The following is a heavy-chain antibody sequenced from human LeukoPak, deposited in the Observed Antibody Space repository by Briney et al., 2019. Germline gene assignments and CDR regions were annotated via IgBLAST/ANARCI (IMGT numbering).Heavy chain of an antibody. D-gene: IGHD3-10*01. V-gene: IGHV3-33*01. CDR3: ARDLDRGIFDY. Sequence: PGGSLRLSCAASGFTFSTYGMHWVRQAPGKGLEWVAVIWYDGSNENCADSVKGRFTISRDNSKNTLYLQMNSLRGEDTAVYYCARDLDRGIFDYWGQGTLVTVSS. CDR1: GFTFSTYG. J-gene: IGHJ4*02. CDR2: IWYDGSNE.